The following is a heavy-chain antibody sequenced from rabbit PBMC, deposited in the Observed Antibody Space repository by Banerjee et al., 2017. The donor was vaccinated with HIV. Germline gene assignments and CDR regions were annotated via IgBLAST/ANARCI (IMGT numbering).Heavy chain of an antibody. V-gene: IGHV1S40*01. CDR3: AIGLYYTYGYTGYAYTTGLHL. J-gene: IGHJ4*01. CDR1: GFSFSSADY. D-gene: IGHD6-1*01. Sequence: QSLEESGGDLVKPGASLTLTCTASGFSFSSADYMCWVRQAPGKGLEWIACIDAGYRGTTYYASWAKGRFTISKTSSTTVTLQMTSLTAADTATYFCAIGLYYTYGYTGYAYTTGLHLWGQGTLVTVS. CDR2: IDAGYRGTT.